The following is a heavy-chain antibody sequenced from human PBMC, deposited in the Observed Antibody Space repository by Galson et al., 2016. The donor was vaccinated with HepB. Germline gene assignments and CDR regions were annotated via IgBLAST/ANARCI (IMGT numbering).Heavy chain of an antibody. CDR2: IWYDGNNQ. V-gene: IGHV3-33*01. J-gene: IGHJ3*02. D-gene: IGHD6-19*01. Sequence: SLRLSCAASGFTFSTYAMHWVRQAPGKGLEWVAVIWYDGNNQYYADSVKGRFSISRDNSNKTLYLQMNTLRTEDTAVYFCARGGQWLASTPFDIWGQGTVVTVSS. CDR1: GFTFSTYA. CDR3: ARGGQWLASTPFDI.